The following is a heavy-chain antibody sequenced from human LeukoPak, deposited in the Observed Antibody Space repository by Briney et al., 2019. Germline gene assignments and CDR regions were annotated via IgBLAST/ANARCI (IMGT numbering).Heavy chain of an antibody. J-gene: IGHJ3*02. CDR1: GGSISSHY. Sequence: SETPSLTCTVSGGSISSHYWSWIRQPPGKGLEGIGYIYYSGSTNYNPSLQSRVTISVDTSKNQFSLKLSSVTAADTAVYYCARDRTRRDGYNWGENAFDIWGQGTMVTVSS. V-gene: IGHV4-59*11. D-gene: IGHD5-24*01. CDR3: ARDRTRRDGYNWGENAFDI. CDR2: IYYSGST.